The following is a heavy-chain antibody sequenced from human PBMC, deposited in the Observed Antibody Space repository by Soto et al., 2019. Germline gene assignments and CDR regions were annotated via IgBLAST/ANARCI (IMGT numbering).Heavy chain of an antibody. J-gene: IGHJ4*02. Sequence: SVKVSCKASGGTFSSYAISWVRQAPGQGLEWMGGIIPIFGTANYAQKFQGRVTITADESTSTAYMGLSSLRSEDTAVYYCARESRYCSGGSCYFLPGIDYWGQGTLVTVSS. CDR1: GGTFSSYA. V-gene: IGHV1-69*13. D-gene: IGHD2-15*01. CDR3: ARESRYCSGGSCYFLPGIDY. CDR2: IIPIFGTA.